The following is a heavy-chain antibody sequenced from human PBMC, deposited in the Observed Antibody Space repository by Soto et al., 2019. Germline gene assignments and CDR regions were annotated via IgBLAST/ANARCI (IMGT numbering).Heavy chain of an antibody. CDR2: ISYDGSNK. D-gene: IGHD3-10*01. Sequence: QVQLVESGGGVVQPGRSLRLSCAASGFTFSSYGMHWVRQAPGKGLEWVAVISYDGSNKYYADSVKGRFTISRDNPKNTMYLQMNGRRAEDTAVYYCAPWFGAFDSWGQGTLVTVSS. V-gene: IGHV3-30*03. CDR1: GFTFSSYG. J-gene: IGHJ4*02. CDR3: APWFGAFDS.